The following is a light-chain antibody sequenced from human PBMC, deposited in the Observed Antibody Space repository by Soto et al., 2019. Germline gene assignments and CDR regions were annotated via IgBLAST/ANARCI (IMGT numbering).Light chain of an antibody. CDR2: GAS. Sequence: ILMTQSPDTLSVSLGQRVTLSCRASKSVDNYLAWYQQRPGQSPRLLIYGASTRATGVPARFSGSGSGTDFTLTISSLQSEDLAVYYCQQYNDWPRTFGPGTKVELK. CDR3: QQYNDWPRT. J-gene: IGKJ1*01. CDR1: KSVDNY. V-gene: IGKV3-15*01.